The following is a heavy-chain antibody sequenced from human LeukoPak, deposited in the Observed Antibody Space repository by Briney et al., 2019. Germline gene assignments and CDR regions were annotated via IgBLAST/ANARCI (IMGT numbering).Heavy chain of an antibody. J-gene: IGHJ4*02. D-gene: IGHD7-27*01. CDR2: IYHTGST. Sequence: SETLSLTCTISGGSVSDYYWSWIRQSPGKGLEWIGYIYHTGSTSYSPSLKCRVTISADTSQNQFSLKLSSVTAADTAVYYCASRKLGNDYWGQGTLVTVSS. V-gene: IGHV4-59*02. CDR3: ASRKLGNDY. CDR1: GGSVSDYY.